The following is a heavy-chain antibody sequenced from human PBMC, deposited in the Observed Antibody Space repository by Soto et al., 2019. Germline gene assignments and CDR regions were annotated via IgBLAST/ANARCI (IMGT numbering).Heavy chain of an antibody. CDR3: AREGPAPYYYYGIVV. V-gene: IGHV1-18*01. CDR2: ISAYNGNT. Sequence: QVQLVQSGGEVKKPGASVKVSCKTSGYSFTTYGISWVRQAPGQGLEWMGWISAYNGNTNYAQKLQGRVTMTTDTSTSTAYMELRSLRSDDTAVYYCAREGPAPYYYYGIVVWGQGSTVIVSS. CDR1: GYSFTTYG. J-gene: IGHJ6*02.